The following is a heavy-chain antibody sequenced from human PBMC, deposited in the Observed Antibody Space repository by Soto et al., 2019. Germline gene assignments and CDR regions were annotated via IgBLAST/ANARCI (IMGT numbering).Heavy chain of an antibody. J-gene: IGHJ4*02. CDR2: IYYSGST. CDR3: ARWYDFWGGRSV. CDR1: GGSISSYY. Sequence: SETQSLTYTVSGGSISSYYGSWIRQPPGKGLEWIGYIYYSGSTNYNPSLKSRVTISVDTSKNQFSLKLSSVTAADTAVYYCARWYDFWGGRSVWGQGTLVTVSS. D-gene: IGHD3-3*01. V-gene: IGHV4-59*08.